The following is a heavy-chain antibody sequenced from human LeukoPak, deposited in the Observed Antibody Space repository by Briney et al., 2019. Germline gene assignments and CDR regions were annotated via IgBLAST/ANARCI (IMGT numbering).Heavy chain of an antibody. CDR3: ARGTKSPRTTVLTSFWYFDL. CDR2: VHTTGSL. CDR1: GGSITSDIHY. D-gene: IGHD4-17*01. V-gene: IGHV4-61*02. Sequence: SETLSLTCTVSGGSITSDIHYWNWIRQSAEKGLEWIGRVHTTGSLDYNPSLKSRVTISIDTSSIHFSLMMNSVTTTDTAVYYCARGTKSPRTTVLTSFWYFDLWGRGTLVTVSS. J-gene: IGHJ2*01.